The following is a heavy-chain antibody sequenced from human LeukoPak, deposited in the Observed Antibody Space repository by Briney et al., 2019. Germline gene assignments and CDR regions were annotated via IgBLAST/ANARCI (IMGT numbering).Heavy chain of an antibody. CDR1: GYTFTNYF. CDR2: INPSSGST. J-gene: IGHJ4*02. Sequence: ASVKVSCKASGYTFTNYFMHWVRQAPGQGLEWMGIINPSSGSTTYGQKFQGRVTMTRDTSTSTVFMELSSLRSEDTAVYYCVRGVAGADGYWGQGTLVTVSS. CDR3: VRGVAGADGY. D-gene: IGHD6-13*01. V-gene: IGHV1-46*01.